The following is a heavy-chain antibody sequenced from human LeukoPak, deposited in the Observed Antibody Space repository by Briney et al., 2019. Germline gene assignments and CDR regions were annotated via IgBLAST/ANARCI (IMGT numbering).Heavy chain of an antibody. CDR3: ASGYDSSGYWSY. CDR2: ISAYNGNT. V-gene: IGHV1-18*04. CDR1: GYTFTSYY. J-gene: IGHJ4*02. D-gene: IGHD3-22*01. Sequence: ASVKVSCKASGYTFTSYYMHWVRQAPGQGLEWMGWISAYNGNTNYAQKLQGRVTMTTDTSTSAAYMELRSLRSDDTAVYYCASGYDSSGYWSYWGQGTLVTVSS.